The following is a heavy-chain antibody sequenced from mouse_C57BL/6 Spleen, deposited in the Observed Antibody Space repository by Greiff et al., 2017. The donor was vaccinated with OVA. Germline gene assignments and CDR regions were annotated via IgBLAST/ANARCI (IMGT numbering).Heavy chain of an antibody. J-gene: IGHJ4*01. CDR1: GFTFSDYY. D-gene: IGHD2-4*01. CDR3: ARESYYDYALYAMDY. Sequence: EVKLVESEGGLVQPGSSMKLSCTASGFTFSDYYMAWVRQVPEKGLEWVANINYDGSSTYYLDSLKSRFIISRDNAKNILYLQMSSLKSEDTATYYCARESYYDYALYAMDYWGQGTSVTVSS. V-gene: IGHV5-16*01. CDR2: INYDGSST.